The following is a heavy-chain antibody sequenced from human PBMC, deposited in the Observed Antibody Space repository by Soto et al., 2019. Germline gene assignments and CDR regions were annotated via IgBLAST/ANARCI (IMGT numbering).Heavy chain of an antibody. CDR2: INAGNGNT. CDR1: GYTFTRYS. Sequence: QVQLVQSGAEVKEPGASVKVSCKASGYTFTRYSIHWVRQAPGQRLEWLGWINAGNGNTKYSQKFQGRVTITRDTSASTAYMELSSLRSEDTAVYYCARTDGTYVNFDFWGLGTLVTVSS. V-gene: IGHV1-3*01. D-gene: IGHD3-10*02. J-gene: IGHJ4*02. CDR3: ARTDGTYVNFDF.